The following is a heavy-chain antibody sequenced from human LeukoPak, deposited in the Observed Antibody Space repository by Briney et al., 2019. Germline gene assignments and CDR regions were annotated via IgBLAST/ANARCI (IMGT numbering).Heavy chain of an antibody. V-gene: IGHV4-39*01. CDR1: GGSISSSSYY. CDR2: IYYSGST. J-gene: IGHJ6*03. D-gene: IGHD6-13*01. CDR3: ARGIAARYYYYMDV. Sequence: SETLSLTCTVSGGSISSSSYYWGWIRQPPGKGLEWVGSIYYSGSTYYNPSLKSRDTISVVTSKNQFSLKLSSVTAADTAVYYCARGIAARYYYYMDVWGKGTTVTVSS.